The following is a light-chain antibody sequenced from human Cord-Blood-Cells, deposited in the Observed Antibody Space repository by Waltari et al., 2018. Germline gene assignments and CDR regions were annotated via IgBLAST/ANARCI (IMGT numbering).Light chain of an antibody. CDR2: WAS. V-gene: IGKV4-1*01. J-gene: IGKJ4*01. CDR3: QQYYSTPLT. CDR1: QSVLYSSNNKNY. Sequence: DIVMTQSPDSLAVSLGERATINCKHRQSVLYSSNNKNYLAWYQQKPGQPPKLLIYWASTRESGVPDRFSGSGSGTDFTLTISSLQAEDVAVYYCQQYYSTPLTCGGGTKVEIK.